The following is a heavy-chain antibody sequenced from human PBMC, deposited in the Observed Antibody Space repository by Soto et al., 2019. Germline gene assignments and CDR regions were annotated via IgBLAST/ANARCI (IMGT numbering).Heavy chain of an antibody. V-gene: IGHV4-39*01. CDR2: IYYNGNT. Sequence: QLQLQESGPGLVKPSETLSLTCTVSGGSISSSPYYWAWIRQPPGKGLQWIGNIYYNGNTFYNPSLRSRVTSSIDTSKSQFSLGLSSVTASDTAVYYCARHGPLTNNWNQLNCWGQGTLVTVSS. CDR3: ARHGPLTNNWNQLNC. D-gene: IGHD1-1*01. CDR1: GGSISSSPYY. J-gene: IGHJ4*02.